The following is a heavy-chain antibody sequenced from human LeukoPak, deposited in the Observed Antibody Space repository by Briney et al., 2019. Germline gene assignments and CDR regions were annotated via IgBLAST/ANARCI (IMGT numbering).Heavy chain of an antibody. Sequence: GGSLRLSCAASGFTFSSYSMNWVRQAPGKGLEWVSSISSSSSYIYYADSVKGRFTISRDNAKNSLYLQMNSLRAEDTAVYYCAKDLLAAADYYYGMDVWGQGTTVTVSS. CDR1: GFTFSSYS. CDR2: ISSSSSYI. D-gene: IGHD6-13*01. J-gene: IGHJ6*02. V-gene: IGHV3-21*01. CDR3: AKDLLAAADYYYGMDV.